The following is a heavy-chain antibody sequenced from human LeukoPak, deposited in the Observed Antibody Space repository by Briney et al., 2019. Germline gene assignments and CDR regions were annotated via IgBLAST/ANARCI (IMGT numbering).Heavy chain of an antibody. CDR2: ISYDGTIR. J-gene: IGHJ5*02. CDR1: GLTFSSYG. CDR3: AKGGCSSTTCYLANP. D-gene: IGHD2-2*01. V-gene: IGHV3-30*18. Sequence: GRSLRLSCAASGLTFSSYGMHWVRQAPGKGLEWVAVISYDGTIRSYADSVKGRFTISRDNSKNTLYLQMNSLTAEDTALYYSAKGGCSSTTCYLANPWGQGTLVTVSS.